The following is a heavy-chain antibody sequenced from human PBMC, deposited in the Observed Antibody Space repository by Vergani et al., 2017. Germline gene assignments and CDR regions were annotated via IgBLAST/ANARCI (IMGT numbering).Heavy chain of an antibody. CDR2: IIPIFGTA. CDR3: AREPGDYDYVWGSYREPYFDY. CDR1: GGTFSSYA. D-gene: IGHD3-16*02. Sequence: HVQLVQSGAEVTKPGSSVKVSCKASGGTFSSYAITWVRQAPGQGLEWMGGIIPIFGTANYAHNFQGRVTITADDSTSTAYLELSSLRSEDTAIYYCAREPGDYDYVWGSYREPYFDYWGQGTLVTVSS. J-gene: IGHJ4*02. V-gene: IGHV1-69*01.